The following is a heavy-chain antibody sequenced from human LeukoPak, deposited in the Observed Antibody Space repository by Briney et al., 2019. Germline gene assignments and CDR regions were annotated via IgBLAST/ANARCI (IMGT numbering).Heavy chain of an antibody. CDR2: IWYDGSIK. Sequence: PGGSLRLSCAASGFTFSSYGMHWVRQAPGKGLEWVAVIWYDGSIKFYVDSVKGRFTISRDNSKNTLYLQMNSLRAKDTAVYYFVKVDIYYGSGNYAFDMSGEGSMVTVLS. V-gene: IGHV3-33*06. CDR3: VKVDIYYGSGNYAFDM. J-gene: IGHJ3*02. D-gene: IGHD3-10*01. CDR1: GFTFSSYG.